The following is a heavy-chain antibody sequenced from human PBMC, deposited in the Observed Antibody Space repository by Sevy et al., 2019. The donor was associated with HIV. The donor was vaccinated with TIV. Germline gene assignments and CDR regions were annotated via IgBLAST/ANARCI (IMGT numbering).Heavy chain of an antibody. D-gene: IGHD5-12*01. Sequence: GESLKISCAASGFTFSSAWMSWVRLAPGKGLEWVGRIKSNADGGTIDYAAPVKGRFTISREDSKNTLYLQMNSLKTEDTAVYYCITDPAYRGYDEEVINYYHYGMDVWAQGTTVTVSS. J-gene: IGHJ6*02. CDR1: GFTFSSAW. CDR2: IKSNADGGTI. V-gene: IGHV3-15*01. CDR3: ITDPAYRGYDEEVINYYHYGMDV.